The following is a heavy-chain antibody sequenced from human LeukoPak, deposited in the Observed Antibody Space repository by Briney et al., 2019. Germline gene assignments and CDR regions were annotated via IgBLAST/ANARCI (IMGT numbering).Heavy chain of an antibody. CDR2: ILSGGGT. D-gene: IGHD5-12*01. CDR1: GGSFSGYY. CDR3: TRDFDSGVVDV. Sequence: SETLSLTCAVYGGSFSGYYWSWIRQTPGKGLEWMGNILSGGGTDYNPSLKSRLTISEDTTNNQISLNLRSVSAADTAIYFCTRDFDSGVVDVWAKGPRSPSH. J-gene: IGHJ6*02. V-gene: IGHV4-34*11.